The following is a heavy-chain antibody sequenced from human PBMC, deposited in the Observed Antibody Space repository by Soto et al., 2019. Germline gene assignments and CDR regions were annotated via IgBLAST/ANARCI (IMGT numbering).Heavy chain of an antibody. CDR3: TRGHRQRRDIQH. CDR1: EFTFSDYY. Sequence: QAQLVESGGGLVKPGGSLRLSCAASEFTFSDYYMSWIRQAPGKGLEWVAYITSSGSAIYYADSVKGRFTVSWDNAKKSLSPQMTSLRVDDMAVYYCTRGHRQRRDIQHWGQGTLVTVTS. J-gene: IGHJ1*01. V-gene: IGHV3-11*01. CDR2: ITSSGSAI. D-gene: IGHD6-25*01.